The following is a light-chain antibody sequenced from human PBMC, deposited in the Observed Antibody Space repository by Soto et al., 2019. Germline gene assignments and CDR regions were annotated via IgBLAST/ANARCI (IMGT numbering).Light chain of an antibody. CDR2: GAS. V-gene: IGKV3-20*01. CDR1: QSVSSSY. CDR3: QQYGSSPPRIT. Sequence: EIVLTQSPCTLSVSPGERATLSCRASQSVSSSYLAWYQQKPGQAPRLLIYGASSRATGIPDRFSGSGSGTDFTLTISRLEPEDFAVYYCQQYGSSPPRITFGQGTRLEIK. J-gene: IGKJ5*01.